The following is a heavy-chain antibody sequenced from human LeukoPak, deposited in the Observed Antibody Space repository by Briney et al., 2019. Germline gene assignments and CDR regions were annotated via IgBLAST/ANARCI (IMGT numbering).Heavy chain of an antibody. Sequence: ASVKVSCKASGYTFTSYAITWVRRAPGQGLGWMGWISAYNGNTNYAQKLQGRVTMTTDTSTSTAYMELRSLRSDDTAMYYCARGPTPLPYYFDYWGQGTLVTVSS. CDR3: ARGPTPLPYYFDY. V-gene: IGHV1-18*01. J-gene: IGHJ4*02. D-gene: IGHD4-17*01. CDR1: GYTFTSYA. CDR2: ISAYNGNT.